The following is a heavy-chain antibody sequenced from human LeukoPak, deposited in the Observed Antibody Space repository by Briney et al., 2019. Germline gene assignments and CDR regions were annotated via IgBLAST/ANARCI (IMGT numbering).Heavy chain of an antibody. CDR3: ARDLFGEFCDY. CDR1: GFTFSSYA. V-gene: IGHV3-30*04. Sequence: GGSLRLSCAASGFTFSSYAMHWVRQAPGKGLEWVAVISYDGSNKYYADSVKGRFTISRDNSMNTLYLQMNSLRAEDTAAYYCARDLFGEFCDYWGQGTLVTVSS. CDR2: ISYDGSNK. D-gene: IGHD3-10*01. J-gene: IGHJ4*02.